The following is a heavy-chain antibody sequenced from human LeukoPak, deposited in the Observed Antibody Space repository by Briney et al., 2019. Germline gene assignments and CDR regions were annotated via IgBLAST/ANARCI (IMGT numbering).Heavy chain of an antibody. V-gene: IGHV3-21*01. D-gene: IGHD2-21*02. CDR3: ARDPRGDSIDYYYYMDV. CDR2: ISSSSSYI. J-gene: IGHJ6*03. CDR1: GFTLSSYS. Sequence: PGGSLRLSWVVSGFTLSSYSMNWVRQAPGEGLGWVSFISSSSSYIYYADSVKGRFTISRDNARNSLYLQMNSLRAEDTAVYYCARDPRGDSIDYYYYMDVWGKGTTVTVSS.